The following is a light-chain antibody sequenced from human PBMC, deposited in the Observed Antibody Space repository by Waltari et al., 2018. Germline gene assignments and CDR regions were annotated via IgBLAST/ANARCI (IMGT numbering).Light chain of an antibody. CDR1: QGIGNN. V-gene: IGKV1-16*01. J-gene: IGKJ4*01. CDR3: QQCYSYPLT. Sequence: DIQMTQSQSSLSASVGDTVTITCQASQGIGNNLNWYQQKPGKAPKLMIYRASSLQSGIPSRFSGSRSGTDFTLTISSLQPEDFATYYCQQCYSYPLTFGGGTKVEIK. CDR2: RAS.